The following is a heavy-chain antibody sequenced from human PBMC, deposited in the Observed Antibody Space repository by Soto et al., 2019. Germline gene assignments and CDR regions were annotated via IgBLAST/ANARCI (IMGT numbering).Heavy chain of an antibody. CDR2: IYYSGST. V-gene: IGHV4-59*01. Sequence: QVQLQESGPGLVKPSETLSLTCTVSGGSISSYYWSWIRQPPGKGLEWIGYIYYSGSTNYNPSLMSRVTISVDTSKNQFSLKLSSVTAADTAVYYCARDSGSYYEAIFDYWGQGTLVTVSS. CDR1: GGSISSYY. CDR3: ARDSGSYYEAIFDY. J-gene: IGHJ4*02. D-gene: IGHD1-26*01.